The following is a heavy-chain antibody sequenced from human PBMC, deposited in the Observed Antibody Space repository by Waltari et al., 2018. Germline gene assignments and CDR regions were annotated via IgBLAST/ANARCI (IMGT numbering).Heavy chain of an antibody. V-gene: IGHV4-34*01. J-gene: IGHJ4*02. D-gene: IGHD3-16*02. CDR3: ARGGLRKYDYVWGSYRYTGKCFDY. CDR2: INHSGRT. Sequence: QVQLQQWGAGLLKLSETLSLTCAVYGGSFSGYYWSWIRQPPGKGLEWIGEINHSGRTNYNPSRKSRVTRSVDTSKNQFSLKLSSVTAADTAVYYCARGGLRKYDYVWGSYRYTGKCFDYWGQGTLVTVSS. CDR1: GGSFSGYY.